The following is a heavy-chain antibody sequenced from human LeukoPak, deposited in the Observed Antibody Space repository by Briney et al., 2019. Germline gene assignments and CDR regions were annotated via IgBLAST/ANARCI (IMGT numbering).Heavy chain of an antibody. V-gene: IGHV4-30-4*01. D-gene: IGHD3/OR15-3a*01. CDR1: GGSISSDDYY. CDR3: ARQSGTGTLLDY. J-gene: IGHJ4*02. CDR2: IHYSGST. Sequence: PSENLSLTCTVSGGSISSDDYYWSWIRQPPGKGLEWIGYIHYSGSTYYNPSLKSRVSISVDTSKNQFSLRLSSVTAADTAVYYCARQSGTGTLLDYWGQGTLVTVSS.